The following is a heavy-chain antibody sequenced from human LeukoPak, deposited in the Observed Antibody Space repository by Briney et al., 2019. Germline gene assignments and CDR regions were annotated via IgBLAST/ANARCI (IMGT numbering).Heavy chain of an antibody. CDR2: IIPIFGTA. CDR3: ARGGGSSSTGIDF. Sequence: ASVKVSCKAPGGTFSSYAISWVRQAPGQGLEWMGGIIPIFGTANYAQKFQGRVTMTTDTSTSTAYMELRSLRSDDTAVYYCARGGGSSSTGIDFWGQGTLVTVSS. D-gene: IGHD6-6*01. V-gene: IGHV1-69*05. CDR1: GGTFSSYA. J-gene: IGHJ4*02.